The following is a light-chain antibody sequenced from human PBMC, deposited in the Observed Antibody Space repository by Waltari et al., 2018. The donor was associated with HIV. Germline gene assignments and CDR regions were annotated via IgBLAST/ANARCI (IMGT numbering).Light chain of an antibody. CDR1: TSNLGSND. Sequence: SVLPQPPSASGTPGQRVTISCSGSTSNLGSNDVFWYQHLPGAAPKLLIHRNNQRPSGVPDRFSGSTSGTSASLAISGLRSEDEADYYCVAWDDSLRGVVFGGGTKVAAL. CDR2: RNN. V-gene: IGLV1-47*01. J-gene: IGLJ2*01. CDR3: VAWDDSLRGVV.